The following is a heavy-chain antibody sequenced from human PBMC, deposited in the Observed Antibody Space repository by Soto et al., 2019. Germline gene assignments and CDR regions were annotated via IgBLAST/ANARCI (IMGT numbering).Heavy chain of an antibody. CDR1: GYSFTSYW. CDR2: IYPGDSDT. Sequence: GDSLKISFKGSGYSFTSYWIGWVRQMPGKGLEWMGIIYPGDSDTRYSPSFQGQVTISADKSISTAYLQWSSLKASDTAMYYCARGSGYYYDSSGYYPHYWGQGTLVTVSS. V-gene: IGHV5-51*01. CDR3: ARGSGYYYDSSGYYPHY. D-gene: IGHD3-22*01. J-gene: IGHJ4*02.